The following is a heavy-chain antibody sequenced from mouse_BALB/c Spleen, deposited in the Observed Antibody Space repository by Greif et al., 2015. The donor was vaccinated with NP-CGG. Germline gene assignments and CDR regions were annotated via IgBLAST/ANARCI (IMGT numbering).Heavy chain of an antibody. CDR3: AREGTTATDYAMDY. D-gene: IGHD1-2*01. V-gene: IGHV1-54*01. CDR2: INPGSGGT. Sequence: QVQLQQSGAELVRPGTSVKVSCKASGYAFTNYLIEWVKQRPGQGLEWIGVINPGSGGTNYNEKFKGKATLTADKSSSTAYMQLSSLTSDDSAVYFCAREGTTATDYAMDYWGQGTSVTVSS. CDR1: GYAFTNYL. J-gene: IGHJ4*01.